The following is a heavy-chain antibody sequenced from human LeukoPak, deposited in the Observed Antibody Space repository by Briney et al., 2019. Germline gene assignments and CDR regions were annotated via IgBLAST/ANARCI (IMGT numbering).Heavy chain of an antibody. CDR3: ARLDDY. D-gene: IGHD3-3*01. CDR1: GGSFSGYY. V-gene: IGHV4-34*01. J-gene: IGHJ4*02. CDR2: INHSGST. Sequence: PSETLSLTCAVYGGSFSGYYRSWFRQPPGKGLEWIGEINHSGSTNYNPSLKSRVTISVDTSKNQFSLKLSSVTAADTAVYYCARLDDYWGQGTLVTVSS.